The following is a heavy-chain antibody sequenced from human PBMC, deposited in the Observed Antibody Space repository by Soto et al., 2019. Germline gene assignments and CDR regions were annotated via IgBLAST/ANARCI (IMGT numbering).Heavy chain of an antibody. CDR3: ARHGVGATRYGMDV. CDR2: IYYSGST. CDR1: GGSISSSSYY. V-gene: IGHV4-39*01. Sequence: SETLSLTCTVSGGSISSSSYYWGWIRQPPGKGLEWIGSIYYSGSTYYNPSLKSRVTISVDTSKNQFSLKLSSVTAADTAVYYCARHGVGATRYGMDVWGQGTTVTVSS. D-gene: IGHD1-26*01. J-gene: IGHJ6*02.